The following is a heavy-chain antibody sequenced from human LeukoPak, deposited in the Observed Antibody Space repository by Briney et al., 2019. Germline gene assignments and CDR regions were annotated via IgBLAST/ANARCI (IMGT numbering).Heavy chain of an antibody. V-gene: IGHV3-13*04. D-gene: IGHD5-24*01. CDR1: GFTFSSYD. J-gene: IGHJ5*02. Sequence: AGGSLRLSCAASGFTFSSYDMHWVRQPAGEGLQWVSGIGTGGDTYYAGSVKGRFTISRENAKNSLYLQMNSLRGDDTAAYFCARGSNLGFEPWGQGTLVTVSS. CDR3: ARGSNLGFEP. CDR2: IGTGGDT.